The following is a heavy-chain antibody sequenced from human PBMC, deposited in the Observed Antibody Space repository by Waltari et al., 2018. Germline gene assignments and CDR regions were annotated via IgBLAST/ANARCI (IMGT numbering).Heavy chain of an antibody. V-gene: IGHV4-34*01. CDR2: INHSGST. D-gene: IGHD3-3*01. CDR3: ARGGNYDFWSGYFNYYYYYGMDV. J-gene: IGHJ6*02. CDR1: GGSFSGYY. Sequence: VQLQQWGAGLLKPSETLSLTCAVYGGSFSGYYWSWIRQPPGTGLGWIGEINHSGSTNYNPSLKSRVTISVDTSKNQFSLKLSSVTAADTAVYYCARGGNYDFWSGYFNYYYYYGMDVWGQGTTVTVSS.